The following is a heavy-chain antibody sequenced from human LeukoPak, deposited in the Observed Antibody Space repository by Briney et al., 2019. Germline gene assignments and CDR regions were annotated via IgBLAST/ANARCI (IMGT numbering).Heavy chain of an antibody. V-gene: IGHV3-48*02. Sequence: GGSLRLSCAASGFTFSSYSMNWFRQAPGKGLEWVSYISSSSSTIYYADSVKGRFTISRDNAKNSLYLQMNSLRDEDTAVYYCARDPVYYYGSGSYLARWGQGTLVTVSS. CDR1: GFTFSSYS. CDR3: ARDPVYYYGSGSYLAR. CDR2: ISSSSSTI. D-gene: IGHD3-10*01. J-gene: IGHJ4*02.